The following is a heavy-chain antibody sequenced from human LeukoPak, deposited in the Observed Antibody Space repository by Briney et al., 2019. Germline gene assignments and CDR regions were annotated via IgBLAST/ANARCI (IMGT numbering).Heavy chain of an antibody. CDR3: ARHRRYCSGGSCYQYWFDP. V-gene: IGHV5-51*01. D-gene: IGHD2-15*01. Sequence: GESLKISCKGSGYSFTSYWIGWVGQMPGKGLEWMGVIYPGDSDTRYSPSFQGQVTISADKSISTAYLQWSSLKASDTAMYYCARHRRYCSGGSCYQYWFDPWGQGTLVTVSS. J-gene: IGHJ5*02. CDR2: IYPGDSDT. CDR1: GYSFTSYW.